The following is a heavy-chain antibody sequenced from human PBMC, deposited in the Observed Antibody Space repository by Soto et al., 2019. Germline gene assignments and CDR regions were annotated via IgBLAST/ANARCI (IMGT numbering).Heavy chain of an antibody. J-gene: IGHJ4*02. D-gene: IGHD3-22*01. CDR2: VHYSGST. CDR1: GVSVTTENHY. CDR3: ARGRNYGGSGYFFEHYIDY. Sequence: SETLSLTCTVSGVSVTTENHYWSWIRQSPGKGLEWIGYVHYSGSTNYHPSLKGRVLISIDTSKRQFSLELRSVTAADTAVYFCARGRNYGGSGYFFEHYIDYWRLGTPVTVSS. V-gene: IGHV4-61*01.